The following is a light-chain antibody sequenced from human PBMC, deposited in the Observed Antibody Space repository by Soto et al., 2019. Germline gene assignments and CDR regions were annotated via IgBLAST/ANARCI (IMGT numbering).Light chain of an antibody. V-gene: IGKV3-15*01. CDR2: GSS. J-gene: IGKJ1*01. CDR1: QSVSSN. CDR3: QQYNNWPGT. Sequence: ESVLTQSPGTLSLSPGERATLSCRASQSVSSNLAWYQQKPGQAPRLLIYGSSTRATGIPARFSGSGSGTEFTLTISSLQSEDFAVYYCQQYNNWPGTFGQGTKVDIK.